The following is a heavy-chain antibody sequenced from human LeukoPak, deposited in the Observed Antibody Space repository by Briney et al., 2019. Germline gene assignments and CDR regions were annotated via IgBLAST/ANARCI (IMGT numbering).Heavy chain of an antibody. V-gene: IGHV7-4-1*02. CDR1: GYTFTTYA. CDR3: AREVMIGAFDI. CDR2: INTNTGNP. Sequence: ASVKASCKASGYTFTTYAMHWVRQAPGQGLEWMGWINTNTGNPTYAQGFTGRFVFSLDTSVSTAYLQISSLKAEDTAVYYCAREVMIGAFDIWGQGTMVTVSS. D-gene: IGHD3-22*01. J-gene: IGHJ3*02.